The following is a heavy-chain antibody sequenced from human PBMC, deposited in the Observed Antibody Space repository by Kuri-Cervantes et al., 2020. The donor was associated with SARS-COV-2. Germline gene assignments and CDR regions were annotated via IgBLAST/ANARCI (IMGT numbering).Heavy chain of an antibody. CDR2: ISGSGGST. CDR1: GFTFSSYA. J-gene: IGHJ6*02. Sequence: GGSLRLSCAASGFTFSSYAMSWVRQAPGKGLEWVSAISGSGGSTYHADSVRGRFTISRDNSKNTLYLQMNSLRAEDTAVYYCAKGVVGVGYSVPLQGSGEPYGMDVWGQGTTVTVSS. D-gene: IGHD3-10*01. V-gene: IGHV3-23*01. CDR3: AKGVVGVGYSVPLQGSGEPYGMDV.